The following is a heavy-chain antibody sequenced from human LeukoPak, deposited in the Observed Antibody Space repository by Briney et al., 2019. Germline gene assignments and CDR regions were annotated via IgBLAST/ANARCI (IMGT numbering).Heavy chain of an antibody. Sequence: GGSLRLSCAASGFTFDDYGMHWVRQAPGKGLEWVAVIWFDGSNKYYADSVKGRFTISRDNSKNTLYLQMDSLRAEDTAVYYCARELPPVMKYYFDYWGQGTLVTVSS. CDR3: ARELPPVMKYYFDY. CDR2: IWFDGSNK. CDR1: GFTFDDYG. V-gene: IGHV3-33*08. J-gene: IGHJ4*02. D-gene: IGHD4-11*01.